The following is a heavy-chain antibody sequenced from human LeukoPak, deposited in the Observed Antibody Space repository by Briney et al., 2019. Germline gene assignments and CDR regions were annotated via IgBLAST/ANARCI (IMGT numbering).Heavy chain of an antibody. V-gene: IGHV3-15*01. CDR1: GFTFSNAW. J-gene: IGHJ4*02. Sequence: PGGSLRLSCAASGFTFSNAWMSWVRQAPGKGLEWVGRIKSKTDGRTTDYAAPVKGRFTISRDDSKNTLYLQMNSLKTEDTAVFYCTTIGWELNFDYWGQGTLVTVSS. D-gene: IGHD1-26*01. CDR3: TTIGWELNFDY. CDR2: IKSKTDGRTT.